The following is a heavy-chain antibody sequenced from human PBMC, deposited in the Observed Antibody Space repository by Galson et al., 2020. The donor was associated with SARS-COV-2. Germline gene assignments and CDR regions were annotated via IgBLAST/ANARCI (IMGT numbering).Heavy chain of an antibody. CDR3: ARGLYCSDFSCFRRDYYFYGMDV. CDR1: GFTFSNYW. V-gene: IGHV3-74*01. J-gene: IGHJ6*02. Sequence: GGSLRLSCEASGFTFSNYWMHWVRQAPGKGLVWVSRVNGDGSSTSYADSVKGQFTISRDNAKNTLHLQMNSLRAEDTAVYYCARGLYCSDFSCFRRDYYFYGMDVWGQGTTVTVSS. CDR2: VNGDGSST. D-gene: IGHD2-2*01.